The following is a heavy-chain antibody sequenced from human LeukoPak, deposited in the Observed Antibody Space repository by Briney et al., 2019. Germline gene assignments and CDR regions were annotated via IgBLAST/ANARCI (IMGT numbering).Heavy chain of an antibody. J-gene: IGHJ4*02. V-gene: IGHV1-46*01. Sequence: GASVKVSCKASGYTFTSYYMHWVRQAPGQGLEWMGIINPSGGSTSYTQKFQGRVTMTRDTSTSTVYMELSSLRSEDTAVYYCARESHGVDIVATTRKYYFDYWGQGTLVTVSS. CDR3: ARESHGVDIVATTRKYYFDY. D-gene: IGHD5-12*01. CDR1: GYTFTSYY. CDR2: INPSGGST.